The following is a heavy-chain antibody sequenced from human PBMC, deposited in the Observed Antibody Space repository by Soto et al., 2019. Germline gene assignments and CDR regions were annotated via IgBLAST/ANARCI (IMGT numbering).Heavy chain of an antibody. D-gene: IGHD3-9*01. V-gene: IGHV3-23*01. J-gene: IGHJ4*02. Sequence: GGSLRLSCAASGFTFSSYAMSWVRQAPGKGLEWVSAISGSGGSTYYADSVKGRFTISRDNSKNTLYLQMNSLRAEDTAVYYCAKDLVLRYFDWFPQYFDDSGQGNLVTASS. CDR2: ISGSGGST. CDR1: GFTFSSYA. CDR3: AKDLVLRYFDWFPQYFDD.